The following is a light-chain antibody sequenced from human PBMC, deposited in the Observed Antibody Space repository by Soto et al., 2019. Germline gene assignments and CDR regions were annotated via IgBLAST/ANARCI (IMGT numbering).Light chain of an antibody. J-gene: IGLJ1*01. CDR2: DVS. Sequence: SVLTQPASWSGSPGQSITISCNGNSIDFVGYNYVSWYQHHPGKAPKLIIYDVSNRPSAVSLRFSGSKSDNTASLTISGLQPEDEADYHCSSYTTSNTRQIVFGTGTKVTVL. CDR3: SSYTTSNTRQIV. V-gene: IGLV2-14*03. CDR1: SIDFVGYNY.